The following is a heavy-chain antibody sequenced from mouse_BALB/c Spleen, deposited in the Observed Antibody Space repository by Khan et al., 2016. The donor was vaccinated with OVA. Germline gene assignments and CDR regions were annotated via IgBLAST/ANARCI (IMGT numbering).Heavy chain of an antibody. CDR1: GYTFTSYT. D-gene: IGHD2-14*01. V-gene: IGHV1-4*01. CDR2: INPSNGYT. Sequence: QVQLKQSGAELARPGASVKMSCKASGYTFTSYTIHWIKLRPGQGLEWIGYINPSNGYTNYNQKFKDKATLTADKSSTTAYMELSSLTSDDSALYNCVREGAYYRSDGWFAYWGQGTLVTVSA. CDR3: VREGAYYRSDGWFAY. J-gene: IGHJ3*01.